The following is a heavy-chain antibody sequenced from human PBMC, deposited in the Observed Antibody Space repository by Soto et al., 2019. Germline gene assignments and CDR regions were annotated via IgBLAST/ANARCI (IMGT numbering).Heavy chain of an antibody. CDR2: IYPGDSDT. Sequence: GESLKISCMASGYSFTSYWIGWVRQMPGKGLEWMGIIYPGDSDTRYSPSFQGQVTMSADKSISTAYLQWSSLKASDTAMYYCARVRSYYYDSSGYYYFDYWGQGTLVTVSS. CDR3: ARVRSYYYDSSGYYYFDY. J-gene: IGHJ4*02. CDR1: GYSFTSYW. V-gene: IGHV5-51*01. D-gene: IGHD3-22*01.